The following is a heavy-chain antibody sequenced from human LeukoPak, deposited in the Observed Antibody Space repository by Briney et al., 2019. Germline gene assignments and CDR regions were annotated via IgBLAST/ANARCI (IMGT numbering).Heavy chain of an antibody. V-gene: IGHV1-2*02. CDR2: INLNSGGT. CDR3: ETDSTTVRVIDY. J-gene: IGHJ4*02. CDR1: GYTFTAYY. D-gene: IGHD4-17*01. Sequence: GASVKVSCKASGYTFTAYYMHWVRPAPGQGLEWMGWINLNSGGTNYAQKFQGRVTLTRDTSLSTAYMELSRLISDDTAVYFCETDSTTVRVIDYWGQGTLVTVSS.